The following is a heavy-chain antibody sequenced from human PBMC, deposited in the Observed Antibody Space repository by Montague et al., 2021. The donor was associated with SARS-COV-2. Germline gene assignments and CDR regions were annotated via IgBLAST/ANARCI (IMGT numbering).Heavy chain of an antibody. CDR3: AREAVVLLPTTMDDAFDV. CDR2: INQDGSEK. CDR1: GFTFSSHY. V-gene: IGHV3-7*05. D-gene: IGHD3-10*01. J-gene: IGHJ3*01. Sequence: SLRLSCAASGFTFSSHYMTWVRQAPGKGLEWVGNINQDGSEKFYADFVKGRFTISRDNAENEVFLQMNGLRVDDTAVYYCAREAVVLLPTTMDDAFDVWGQGTMVTVSS.